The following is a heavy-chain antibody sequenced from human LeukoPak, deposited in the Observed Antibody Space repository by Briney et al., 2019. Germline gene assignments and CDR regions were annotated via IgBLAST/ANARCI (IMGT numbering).Heavy chain of an antibody. D-gene: IGHD5-18*01. CDR2: ISSSGSTI. V-gene: IGHV3-48*03. Sequence: GGSLRLSCAASGFTFSSYEMNWVRQAPGKGLEWVSYISSSGSTIYYADSVKGRFTISRDNAKNSLYLQMNSLRAEDTAVYYCARGSLYSYGYKVLDYWGQGTLVTVSS. CDR3: ARGSLYSYGYKVLDY. J-gene: IGHJ4*02. CDR1: GFTFSSYE.